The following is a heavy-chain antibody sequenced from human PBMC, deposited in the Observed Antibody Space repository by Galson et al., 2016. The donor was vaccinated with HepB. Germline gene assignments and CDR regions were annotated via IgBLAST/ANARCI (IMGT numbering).Heavy chain of an antibody. CDR2: ITTSSNYT. D-gene: IGHD1-26*01. CDR3: ARVEYSGSYSGCDY. CDR1: GFSFSSYW. J-gene: IGHJ4*02. V-gene: IGHV3-11*06. Sequence: SLRLSCAASGFSFSSYWMSWIRQAPGKGLEWVSYITTSSNYTSYADSVKGRFTISRDNAKNSLYLQMISLRAEDTAVYYCARVEYSGSYSGCDYWGQGALVTVSS.